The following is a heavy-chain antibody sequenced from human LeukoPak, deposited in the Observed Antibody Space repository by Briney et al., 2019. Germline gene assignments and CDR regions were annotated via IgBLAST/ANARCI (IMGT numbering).Heavy chain of an antibody. CDR2: IWYDGSNK. D-gene: IGHD3-22*01. J-gene: IGHJ5*02. Sequence: GRSLRLSCAASGFTFSSYGMHWVRQAPGKGLERVAVIWYDGSNKYYADSVKGRFTISRDNSKNTLYLQMNSLRAEDTAVYYCARERGWLNDYNWFDPWGQGTLVTVFS. CDR3: ARERGWLNDYNWFDP. CDR1: GFTFSSYG. V-gene: IGHV3-33*01.